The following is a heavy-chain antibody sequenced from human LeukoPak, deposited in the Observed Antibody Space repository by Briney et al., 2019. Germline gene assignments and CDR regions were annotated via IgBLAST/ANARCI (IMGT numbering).Heavy chain of an antibody. CDR2: IYSGGST. V-gene: IGHV3-53*01. J-gene: IGHJ4*02. CDR1: GFTVSNNY. CDR3: ARDSLGMSTLDS. D-gene: IGHD5/OR15-5a*01. Sequence: GGSLRLSCAASGFTVSNNYMSWVRQAPGKGLEWVSVIYSGGSTYYADSVKGRFTISRDSSKNTLYLQMNSLRAEDTAVYYCARDSLGMSTLDSWGQGTLVTFSS.